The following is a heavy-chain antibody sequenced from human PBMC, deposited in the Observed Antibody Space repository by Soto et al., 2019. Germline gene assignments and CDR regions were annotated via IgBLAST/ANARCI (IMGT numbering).Heavy chain of an antibody. CDR2: INPNSGGT. J-gene: IGHJ6*03. Sequence: ASVKVSCKASGYTFTGYYMRWVRQAPGQGLEWMGWINPNSGGTNYAQKFQGWVTMTRDTSISTAYMELSRLRSDDTAVYYCAREKRGVDYGDPNYYYMDVWGKGTTVTVSS. V-gene: IGHV1-2*04. CDR1: GYTFTGYY. D-gene: IGHD4-17*01. CDR3: AREKRGVDYGDPNYYYMDV.